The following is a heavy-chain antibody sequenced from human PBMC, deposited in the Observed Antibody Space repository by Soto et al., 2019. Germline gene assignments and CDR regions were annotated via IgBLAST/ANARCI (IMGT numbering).Heavy chain of an antibody. Sequence: PRLSCAASGFTFSSYAMSWVRQAPGKGLEWVSAISGSGGSTYYADSVKGRFTISRDNSKNTLYLQMNSLRAEVTAVYYCAKGTTMIVEVIPLDWGQGTLVTVSS. J-gene: IGHJ4*02. CDR2: ISGSGGST. CDR3: AKGTTMIVEVIPLD. D-gene: IGHD3-22*01. CDR1: GFTFSSYA. V-gene: IGHV3-23*01.